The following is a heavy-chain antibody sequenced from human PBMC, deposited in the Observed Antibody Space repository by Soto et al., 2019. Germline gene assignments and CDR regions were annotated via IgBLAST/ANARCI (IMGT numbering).Heavy chain of an antibody. D-gene: IGHD5-12*01. Sequence: QVQLQESGPGLVKSSETLSLTCTVSGGSVSSEHYYWNWIRQPPGKGLEWIGYFYYTGSTNYNPSPESRPTSAVXMAKNHFSLKLSSVTAADTAVYYCAGGTDGKKVAYWGQGTLVTVSS. CDR3: AGGTDGKKVAY. V-gene: IGHV4-61*03. CDR1: GGSVSSEHYY. CDR2: FYYTGST. J-gene: IGHJ4*02.